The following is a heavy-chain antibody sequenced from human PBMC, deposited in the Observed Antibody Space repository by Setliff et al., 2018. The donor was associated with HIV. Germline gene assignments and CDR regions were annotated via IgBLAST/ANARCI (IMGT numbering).Heavy chain of an antibody. J-gene: IGHJ5*02. V-gene: IGHV4-31*03. CDR2: VHNSGTA. D-gene: IGHD2-21*01. Sequence: SETLSLTCTVSGGSVSDTSYYWGWIRQPPGHPGKGLEWIGYVHNSGTAYSTPSLRSRVDISLDTSNSQFSLNLRAVTAADTAVYYCARGVYCGASCYQGTDHWGQGTLVTVSS. CDR1: GGSVSDTSYY. CDR3: ARGVYCGASCYQGTDH.